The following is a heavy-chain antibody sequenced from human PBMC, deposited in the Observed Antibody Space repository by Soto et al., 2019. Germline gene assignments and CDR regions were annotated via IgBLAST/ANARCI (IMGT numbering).Heavy chain of an antibody. CDR1: GVTFSSET. J-gene: IGHJ4*02. V-gene: IGHV1-69*01. Sequence: QVQLVQSGADVKKPGSSVKVSCQASGVTFSSETLGWVRQAPGQGLEWVGGIIPLFGTASHAQKFQGRVTITADESTSTVYMELSSLRSDDTAVYFCATELGENPASPFDAWGQGTLVTVSS. D-gene: IGHD3-10*01. CDR3: ATELGENPASPFDA. CDR2: IIPLFGTA.